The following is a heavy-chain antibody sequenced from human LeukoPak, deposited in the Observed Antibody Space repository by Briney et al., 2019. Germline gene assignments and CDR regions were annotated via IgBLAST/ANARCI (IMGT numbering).Heavy chain of an antibody. CDR1: GGSFSGYY. CDR3: ARALNPLPGTYYFDY. Sequence: PSETLSLTCAVYGGSFSGYYWSWIRQPPGKGLEWIGEINHSGSTNYNPSLQSRVTMSVDTSKNQFSLKLTSVTAADTAVYYCARALNPLPGTYYFDYWGQGTLVTVSS. D-gene: IGHD2-15*01. J-gene: IGHJ4*02. V-gene: IGHV4-34*01. CDR2: INHSGST.